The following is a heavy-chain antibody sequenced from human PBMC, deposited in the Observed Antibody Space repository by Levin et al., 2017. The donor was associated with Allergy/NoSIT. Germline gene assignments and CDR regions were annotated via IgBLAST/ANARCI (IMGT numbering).Heavy chain of an antibody. CDR2: INPKSGGT. CDR1: GNTFTDYY. V-gene: IGHV1-2*02. Sequence: TGESLKISCEASGNTFTDYYLHWIRQAPGQDLEWMGWINPKSGGTKYAEKFQGRVTMTRDTSITTLYMDLGALRFDDTGVYYCAACGGACFSPRYWGQGTLVTVSS. J-gene: IGHJ4*02. D-gene: IGHD2-21*02. CDR3: AACGGACFSPRY.